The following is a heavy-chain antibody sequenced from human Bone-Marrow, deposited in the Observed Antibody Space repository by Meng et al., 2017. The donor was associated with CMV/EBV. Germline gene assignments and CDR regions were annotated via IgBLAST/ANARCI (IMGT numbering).Heavy chain of an antibody. CDR3: AKDGRITAAGTSRFDP. V-gene: IGHV3-30*02. J-gene: IGHJ5*02. D-gene: IGHD6-13*01. CDR1: GFTFSSYG. Sequence: GESLNISCAASGFTFSSYGMHWVRQAPGKGLEWVAFIRYDGSDKYYGDSVKGRFTISRDYSKNTLYLQMDSLRAEDTALYYCAKDGRITAAGTSRFDPWGQGTLVTVSS. CDR2: IRYDGSDK.